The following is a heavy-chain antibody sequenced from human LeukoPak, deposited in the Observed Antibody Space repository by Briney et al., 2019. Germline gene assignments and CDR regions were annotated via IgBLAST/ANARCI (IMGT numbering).Heavy chain of an antibody. CDR1: GGSISSSGYY. V-gene: IGHV4-39*07. Sequence: SETLSLTCTVSGGSISSSGYYWGWIRQPPGKGLEWIGSVYYSGNTYYNPSLKSRVTISVGTSKNQFSLKLSSVTAADTAVYSCARGPNSSGWYGTSFDYWGQGTLVTVSS. CDR2: VYYSGNT. D-gene: IGHD6-19*01. CDR3: ARGPNSSGWYGTSFDY. J-gene: IGHJ4*02.